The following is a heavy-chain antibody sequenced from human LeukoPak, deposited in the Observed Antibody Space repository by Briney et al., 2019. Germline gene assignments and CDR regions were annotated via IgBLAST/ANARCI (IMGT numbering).Heavy chain of an antibody. D-gene: IGHD3-9*01. J-gene: IGHJ4*02. CDR3: AKWGDYGILTGYYVSDF. CDR2: ITGSGDTT. CDR1: GFIFRNYA. V-gene: IGHV3-23*01. Sequence: PGASLRLSCAASGFIFRNYAMSWVRQAPGKGLEWVSAITGSGDTTYYADSVKGRFTISRDNSKNTLYVEMNTLRAEDTAVYYCAKWGDYGILTGYYVSDFWGQGTLVTVSS.